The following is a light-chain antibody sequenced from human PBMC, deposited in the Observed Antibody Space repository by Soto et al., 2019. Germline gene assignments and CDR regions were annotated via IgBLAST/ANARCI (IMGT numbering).Light chain of an antibody. CDR2: GAS. CDR3: QHYGSSPWT. V-gene: IGKV3-20*01. Sequence: EIVLTQSPGTLSLSPGERATLSCRASQSVSSHYLAWSQQKPGQAPRPLIDGASSRDTGIPDRFSGSGAVTDITLTISRLASEDLAVDYCQHYGSSPWTFGQGTKVEIK. CDR1: QSVSSHY. J-gene: IGKJ1*01.